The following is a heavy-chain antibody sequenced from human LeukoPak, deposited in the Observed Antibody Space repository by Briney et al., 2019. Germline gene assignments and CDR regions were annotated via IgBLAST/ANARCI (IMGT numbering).Heavy chain of an antibody. V-gene: IGHV3-23*01. D-gene: IGHD6-25*01. Sequence: PGGSLRLSCAASGFTFSDYSMNWVRQGPGKGLEWVSVISPGGDTTYYADSAKGRFTISRDNSKNTLYLQMNRLRVEDTAIYYCARKESGNNPLDPWGQGTVVTVSS. CDR3: ARKESGNNPLDP. CDR1: GFTFSDYS. J-gene: IGHJ5*01. CDR2: ISPGGDTT.